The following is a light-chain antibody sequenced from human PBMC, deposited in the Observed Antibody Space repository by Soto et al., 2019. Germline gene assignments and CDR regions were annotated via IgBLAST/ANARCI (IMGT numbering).Light chain of an antibody. CDR2: GAS. CDR1: QSVSSSY. V-gene: IGKV3-20*01. J-gene: IGKJ1*01. CDR3: QQYGRSPWT. Sequence: EIVLTQSPGTLSLSPGERATLSCRASQSVSSSYLAWYQQKPGQAPRLLIYGASSRATGIPDRFSGSGSGTDFTLTISILEPEDFAVYYCQQYGRSPWTFGQGNKVDIK.